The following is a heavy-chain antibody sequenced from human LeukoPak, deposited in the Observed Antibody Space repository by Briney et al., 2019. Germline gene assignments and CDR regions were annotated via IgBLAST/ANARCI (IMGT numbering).Heavy chain of an antibody. V-gene: IGHV3-53*01. D-gene: IGHD4-17*01. CDR3: ARRAGEYSHPFDY. CDR1: GFTVSINS. CDR2: IYSGGNT. J-gene: IGHJ4*02. Sequence: GGSLRLSCTVSGFTVSINSMSWVRQAPGKGLEWVSFIYSGGNTHYSDSVKGRFTISRDNSKNTLYLQMNSLRAEDTAVYYCARRAGEYSHPFDYWGQGTLVTVSS.